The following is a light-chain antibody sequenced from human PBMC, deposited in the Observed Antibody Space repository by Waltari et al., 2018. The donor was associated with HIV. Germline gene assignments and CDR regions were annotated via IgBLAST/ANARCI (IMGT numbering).Light chain of an antibody. CDR3: QHYGSSPRYT. J-gene: IGKJ2*01. CDR2: GAS. Sequence: EVDLTQAPDTLSLSPGERATLSCRARQNITSNYLAWYQQRLGQAPRPLIYGASSRATGIPERFAGSGSGTDFTLTISRLEPEDFAMYYCQHYGSSPRYTFGQGTNLEIK. CDR1: QNITSNY. V-gene: IGKV3-20*01.